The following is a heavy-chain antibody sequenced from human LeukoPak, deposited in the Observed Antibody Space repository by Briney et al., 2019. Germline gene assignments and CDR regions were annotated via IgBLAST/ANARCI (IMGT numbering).Heavy chain of an antibody. J-gene: IGHJ3*02. CDR3: ARDQAAADTRAFDI. V-gene: IGHV4-4*02. Sequence: PSETLSLTCAVSGGSISSSNWWSWVRQPPGKGLEWIGEIYHSGSTNYNPSLKSRVTISVDKSKNQFSLKLSSVTAADTAVYYCARDQAAADTRAFDIWGQGTMVTVSS. D-gene: IGHD6-13*01. CDR2: IYHSGST. CDR1: GGSISSSNW.